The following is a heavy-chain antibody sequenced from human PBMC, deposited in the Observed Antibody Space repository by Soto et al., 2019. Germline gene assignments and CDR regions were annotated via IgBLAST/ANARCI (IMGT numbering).Heavy chain of an antibody. Sequence: SCKASGYTFTNYGISWVRQAPGQGLEWMGWINTYNGNTNHAQKLQGRVTMTTDTSTSTAYMELRSLRSDDTAVYYCARSIVVVTALDYWGQGTLVTVSS. CDR3: ARSIVVVTALDY. J-gene: IGHJ4*02. D-gene: IGHD2-21*02. CDR1: GYTFTNYG. V-gene: IGHV1-18*01. CDR2: INTYNGNT.